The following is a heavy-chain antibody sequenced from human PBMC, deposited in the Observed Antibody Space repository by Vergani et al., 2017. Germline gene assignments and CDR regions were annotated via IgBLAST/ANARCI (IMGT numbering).Heavy chain of an antibody. CDR1: GFTFSSYS. J-gene: IGHJ4*02. Sequence: EVQLVESVGGLVKPGGSLRLSCAASGFTFSSYSMNWVRQAPGKGLEWVSSISSSSSYIYYADSVKGRFTISRDNAKNSLYLQMNSLRAEDTAVYYCARVSAYCGGDCSRDYWGQGTLVTVSS. D-gene: IGHD2-21*02. CDR3: ARVSAYCGGDCSRDY. CDR2: ISSSSSYI. V-gene: IGHV3-21*01.